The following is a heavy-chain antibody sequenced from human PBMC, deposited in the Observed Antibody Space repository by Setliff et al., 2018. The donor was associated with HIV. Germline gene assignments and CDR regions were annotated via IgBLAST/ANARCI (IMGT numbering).Heavy chain of an antibody. V-gene: IGHV4-34*01. CDR1: GGSFSGYY. Sequence: SETLSLTCAVYGGSFSGYYWSWIRQPPGKGLEWIGEISHCGSTNYNPSLKSRVTISVDTSKNQFSLKLSSANAADTAVYFCARVLEQVVSDYWGQGTLVTVS. CDR3: ARVLEQVVSDY. D-gene: IGHD6-6*01. J-gene: IGHJ4*02. CDR2: ISHCGST.